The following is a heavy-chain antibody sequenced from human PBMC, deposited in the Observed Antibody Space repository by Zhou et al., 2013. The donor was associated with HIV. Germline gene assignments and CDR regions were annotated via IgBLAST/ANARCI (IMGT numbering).Heavy chain of an antibody. D-gene: IGHD6-19*01. Sequence: QVQLVQSGAEVKKPGASVKVSCKASGYTFTSYYMHWVRQAPGQGLEWMGIINPSGGSTSYAQKFQGGVTMTRDTSTSTVYMQLSSLRSEDTAVYYCARDHPGRAVVGNRWFDPWGQGTLVTVSS. V-gene: IGHV1-46*01. J-gene: IGHJ5*02. CDR2: INPSGGST. CDR1: GYTFTSYY. CDR3: ARDHPGRAVVGNRWFDP.